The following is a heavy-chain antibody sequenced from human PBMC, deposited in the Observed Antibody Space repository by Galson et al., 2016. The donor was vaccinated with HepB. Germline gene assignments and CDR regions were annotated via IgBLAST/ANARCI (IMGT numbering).Heavy chain of an antibody. V-gene: IGHV3-30-3*01. CDR2: ISYDGDNE. Sequence: SLRLSCAGSGFTFSSYAVHWVRQPPGKGLEWVAAISYDGDNEYYADSLKGRYTISRVNSRNTVYLHMSSLRRDDTAVYYCARGSSAVDATEVGLDYWGQGTLVSVSS. CDR3: ARGSSAVDATEVGLDY. CDR1: GFTFSSYA. J-gene: IGHJ4*02. D-gene: IGHD6-19*01.